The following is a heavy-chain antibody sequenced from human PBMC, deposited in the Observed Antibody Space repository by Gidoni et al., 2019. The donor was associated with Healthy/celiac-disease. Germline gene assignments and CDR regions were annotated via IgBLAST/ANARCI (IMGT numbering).Heavy chain of an antibody. CDR2: ISAYNGNT. CDR1: GYTFTSYG. V-gene: IGHV1-18*01. J-gene: IGHJ4*02. D-gene: IGHD3-10*01. CDR3: ARVGGVLLWFGELYEPPRGNDY. Sequence: QVQLVQSGAEVKKPGASVKVSCKASGYTFTSYGISWVRQAPGQGLEWMGWISAYNGNTNYAQKLQGRVTMTTDTSTSTAYMELRSLRSDDTAVYYCARVGGVLLWFGELYEPPRGNDYWGQGTLVTVSS.